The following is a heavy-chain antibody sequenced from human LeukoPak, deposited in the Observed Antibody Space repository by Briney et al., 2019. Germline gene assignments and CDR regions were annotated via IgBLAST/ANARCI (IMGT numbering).Heavy chain of an antibody. CDR1: GGSISSYY. V-gene: IGHV4-59*01. CDR2: IYYSGST. Sequence: SETLSLTCTVSGGSISSYYWSWIRQPPGKGLEWIGYIYYSGSTNYNPSLKSRVTISVDTSKNQFSLKLSSVTAADTAVYYCARASYSSSSLYYYYYYMDVWGEGTTVTVSS. J-gene: IGHJ6*03. CDR3: ARASYSSSSLYYYYYYMDV. D-gene: IGHD6-6*01.